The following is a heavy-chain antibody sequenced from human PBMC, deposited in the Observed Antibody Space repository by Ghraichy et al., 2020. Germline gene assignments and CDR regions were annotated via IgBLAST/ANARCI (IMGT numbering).Heavy chain of an antibody. D-gene: IGHD5-18*01. CDR2: IYPGDSDT. Sequence: GESLNISCKGSGYSFTSYWIGWVRQMPGKGLEWMGIIYPGDSDTRYSPSFQGQVTISADKSISTAYLQWSSLKASDTAMYYCARKNTAMADAFDIWGQGTMVTVSS. CDR3: ARKNTAMADAFDI. V-gene: IGHV5-51*01. J-gene: IGHJ3*02. CDR1: GYSFTSYW.